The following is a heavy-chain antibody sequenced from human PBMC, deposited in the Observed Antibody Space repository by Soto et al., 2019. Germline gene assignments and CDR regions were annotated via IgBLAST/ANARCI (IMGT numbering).Heavy chain of an antibody. CDR3: ARDGLRGYYINLVFDY. D-gene: IGHD1-26*01. Sequence: VASVKVSCKASGYTFTGYYMHWVRQAPGQGLEWMGRIIPILGIANYAQKFQGRVTITADKSTSTAYMELSSLRSEDTAVYYCARDGLRGYYINLVFDYWGQGTLVTVSS. CDR1: GYTFTGYY. J-gene: IGHJ4*02. CDR2: IIPILGIA. V-gene: IGHV1-69*04.